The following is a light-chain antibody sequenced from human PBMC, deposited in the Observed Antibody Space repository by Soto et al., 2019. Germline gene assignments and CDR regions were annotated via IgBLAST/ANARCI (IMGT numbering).Light chain of an antibody. CDR1: NSNIGSNT. V-gene: IGLV1-44*01. CDR3: ATWDDSPV. Sequence: QSVLTQPPSASGTPGQRVTISCSGSNSNIGSNTVNWYQQVPGTAPKLLIYNDNQRPSGVPDRFSGSKSGTSASLAISGLQSDDEADYYCATWDDSPVFGGGTKLTVL. J-gene: IGLJ2*01. CDR2: NDN.